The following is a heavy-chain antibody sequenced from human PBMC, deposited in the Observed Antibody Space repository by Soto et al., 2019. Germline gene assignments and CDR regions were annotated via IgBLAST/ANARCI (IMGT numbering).Heavy chain of an antibody. CDR1: GGSFSGYYSGYY. J-gene: IGHJ3*02. Sequence: SETLSLTCVLYGGSFSGYYSGYYWSWIRQPPGKGLEWIGEINDSGSTNYNPSLKSRLILSVDTSTNKISLKLNSVTAADAAVYYCASLGYNYDRAFDIWGQETMVP. V-gene: IGHV4-34*01. CDR3: ASLGYNYDRAFDI. D-gene: IGHD5-12*01. CDR2: INDSGST.